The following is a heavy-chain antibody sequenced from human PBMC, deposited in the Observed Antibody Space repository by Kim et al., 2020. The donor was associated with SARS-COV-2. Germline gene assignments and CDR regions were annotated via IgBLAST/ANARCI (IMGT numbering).Heavy chain of an antibody. CDR3: ARENWGDLDI. J-gene: IGHJ3*02. Sequence: SEKDYVDSVKGRFTISGDNAKNSLYVQMNSLRVEDTAVYYCARENWGDLDIWGQGILVTVSS. D-gene: IGHD7-27*01. CDR2: SEK. V-gene: IGHV3-7*03.